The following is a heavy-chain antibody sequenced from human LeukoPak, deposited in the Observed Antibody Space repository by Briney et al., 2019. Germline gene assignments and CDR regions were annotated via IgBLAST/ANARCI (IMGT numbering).Heavy chain of an antibody. CDR3: AKDFHGIVSRDGCEFRAGGLDY. J-gene: IGHJ4*02. V-gene: IGHV3-43*01. CDR2: ISWDGGST. D-gene: IGHD5-24*01. Sequence: GGSLRLSCAASGFTFDDYTMHWVRQAPGKGLEWVSLISWDGGSTYYADSVKGRFTISRDNSKNSLYLQMNSLRTEDTALYYCAKDFHGIVSRDGCEFRAGGLDYWGQGTLVTVSS. CDR1: GFTFDDYT.